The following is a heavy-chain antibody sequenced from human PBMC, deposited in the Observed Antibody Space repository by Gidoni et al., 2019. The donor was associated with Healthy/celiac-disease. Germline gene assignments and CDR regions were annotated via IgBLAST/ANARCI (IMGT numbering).Heavy chain of an antibody. CDR2: ISYDGSNK. CDR1: GFTFSRYA. Sequence: QVQLVESGGGVVQPGRSLRLSCEASGFTFSRYAMHWVRQAPGKGLEWVAVISYDGSNKYYADSVKGRFTISRDNSKNTLYLQMNSLRAEDTAVYYCARRKAVDVYYYYGMDVWGQGTTVTVSS. CDR3: ARRKAVDVYYYYGMDV. J-gene: IGHJ6*02. V-gene: IGHV3-30-3*01. D-gene: IGHD2-15*01.